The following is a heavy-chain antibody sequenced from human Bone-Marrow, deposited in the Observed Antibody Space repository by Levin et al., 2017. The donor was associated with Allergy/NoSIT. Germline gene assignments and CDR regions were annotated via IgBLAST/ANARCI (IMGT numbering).Heavy chain of an antibody. D-gene: IGHD5-12*01. Sequence: ASVKVSCTASGFTFSGYWMHWVRQAPGKGLVWVSRISGDASRTNYADSVEGRFTVSRDNAKNTLYLQMNSLRVEDTALYYCARDPRNKGYDPWGQGTLVTVSS. CDR1: GFTFSGYW. V-gene: IGHV3-74*01. J-gene: IGHJ5*02. CDR3: ARDPRNKGYDP. CDR2: ISGDASRT.